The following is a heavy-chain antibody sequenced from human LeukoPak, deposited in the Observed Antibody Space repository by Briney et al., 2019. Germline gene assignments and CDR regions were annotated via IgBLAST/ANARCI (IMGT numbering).Heavy chain of an antibody. CDR3: VGGIDTTGYLNY. D-gene: IGHD3-22*01. V-gene: IGHV7-4-1*02. J-gene: IGHJ4*02. CDR1: GYTFTTYP. CDR2: IDTNTGSP. Sequence: ASVNVSCKASGYTFTTYPINWVRQAPGQGLEWMGWIDTNTGSPTYAQGLTGRFVFSLDTSVSTAFLQINSLKAEDTALYYCVGGIDTTGYLNYWGQGTLVTVSS.